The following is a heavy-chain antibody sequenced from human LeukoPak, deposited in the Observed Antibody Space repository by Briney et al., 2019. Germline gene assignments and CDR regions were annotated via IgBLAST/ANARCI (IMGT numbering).Heavy chain of an antibody. CDR3: ARGQGVITY. CDR2: ISWNSGSI. D-gene: IGHD4-23*01. Sequence: GGSLRLSCAASGFTFDDYAMHWVRQAPGKGLEWVSGISWNSGSIGYADSVKGRFTISRDNAKNTLYLQMNSLRAEDTAVYYCARGQGVITYWGQGTLVTVSS. CDR1: GFTFDDYA. V-gene: IGHV3-9*01. J-gene: IGHJ4*02.